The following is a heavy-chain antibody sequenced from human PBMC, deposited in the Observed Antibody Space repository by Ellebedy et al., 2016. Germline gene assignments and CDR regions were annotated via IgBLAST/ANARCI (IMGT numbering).Heavy chain of an antibody. V-gene: IGHV3-7*01. J-gene: IGHJ2*01. D-gene: IGHD3-3*01. CDR1: GFTFSNAW. CDR3: ARGGRWDFWSGYGYWYFDL. CDR2: IKQDGSEK. Sequence: GESLKISXAASGFTFSNAWMSWVRQAPGKGLEWVANIKQDGSEKYYVDSVKGRFTISRDNAKNSLYLQMNSLRAEDTAVYYCARGGRWDFWSGYGYWYFDLWGRGTLVTVSS.